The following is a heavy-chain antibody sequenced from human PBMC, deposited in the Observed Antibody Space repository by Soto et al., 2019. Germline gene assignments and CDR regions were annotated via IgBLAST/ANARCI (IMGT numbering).Heavy chain of an antibody. Sequence: QITLKESGPTLVKPTQTLTLTCTFSGFSFTTYGVGVGWIRQAPGKAPEWLALIYWDDQKTFRSSLESRLTISKDTSKDQVVLTITNMDPLDTATYYCTKKGQYHDSSACGRDCYMDVWGKGTTVTVSS. CDR3: TKKGQYHDSSACGRDCYMDV. CDR2: IYWDDQK. V-gene: IGHV2-5*02. CDR1: GFSFTTYGVG. D-gene: IGHD2-2*01. J-gene: IGHJ6*04.